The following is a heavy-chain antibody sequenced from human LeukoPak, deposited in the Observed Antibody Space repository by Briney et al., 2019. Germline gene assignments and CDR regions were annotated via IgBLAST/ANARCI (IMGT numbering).Heavy chain of an antibody. V-gene: IGHV1-24*01. Sequence: ASVKVSCNVSGYTLIELSMHWVRQAPGKRLEGMGGFVPEDGETIYSQKFQGRVTMTEDTSKDTAYMELRTLRSEDTAVYYCATIRKAAACNGYYYGMDVWGQGTTVTVSS. CDR2: FVPEDGET. J-gene: IGHJ6*02. CDR3: ATIRKAAACNGYYYGMDV. CDR1: GYTLIELS. D-gene: IGHD6-25*01.